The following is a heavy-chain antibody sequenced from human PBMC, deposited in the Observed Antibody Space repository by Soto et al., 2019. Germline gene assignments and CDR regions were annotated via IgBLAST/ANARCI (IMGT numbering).Heavy chain of an antibody. V-gene: IGHV1-18*01. Sequence: ASVKVSCKASGYTFTSYGINWVRQAPGQGLEWMGWISAYNGNTNYAQKLQGRVTMTTDTSTSTAYMELRSLRSDDTAVYYCARGGRYNWNSARGSDAFDIWGQGTMVTVSS. D-gene: IGHD1-7*01. CDR3: ARGGRYNWNSARGSDAFDI. CDR2: ISAYNGNT. J-gene: IGHJ3*02. CDR1: GYTFTSYG.